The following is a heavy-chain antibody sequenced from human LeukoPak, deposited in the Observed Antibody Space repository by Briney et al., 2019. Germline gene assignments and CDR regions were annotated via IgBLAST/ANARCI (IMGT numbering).Heavy chain of an antibody. Sequence: PGRSLRLSCAASGFTFSSYAMSWVRQAPGKGLEWVSAIGGGGVRTYYADSVKGRFTISRDNSKDTLFLQMNSLRAEDTAVYYCAKASRQGAVASPLDYWGQGTLVTVPS. CDR1: GFTFSSYA. CDR3: AKASRQGAVASPLDY. J-gene: IGHJ4*02. V-gene: IGHV3-23*01. D-gene: IGHD6-19*01. CDR2: IGGGGVRT.